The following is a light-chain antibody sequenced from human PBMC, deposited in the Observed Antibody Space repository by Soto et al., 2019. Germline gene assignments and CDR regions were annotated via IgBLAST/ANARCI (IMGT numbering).Light chain of an antibody. CDR2: AAS. Sequence: DVQMTQSPSSLSVSVGDRVTITCRASQTVGTSLGWYQQKPGKAPKSLIYAASSLQDGVPPRFSGSGSGTDFTLTITSLQPEDFATYYCQQTYTIPFTFGPGTKLEI. J-gene: IGKJ2*01. V-gene: IGKV1-39*01. CDR3: QQTYTIPFT. CDR1: QTVGTS.